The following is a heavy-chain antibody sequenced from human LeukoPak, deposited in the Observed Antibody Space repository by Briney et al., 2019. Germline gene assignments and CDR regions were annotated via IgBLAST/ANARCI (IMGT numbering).Heavy chain of an antibody. Sequence: GGSLRLSCAASGFTFSSYVMHWVRQAPGKGLEWLAVISYDGSNKYSADSVKGRFNFSRDNSKNTLFLQMNSLRAEDTAVYYCASSGSYRFDYWGQGTLVTVSS. J-gene: IGHJ4*02. D-gene: IGHD1-26*01. V-gene: IGHV3-30-3*01. CDR1: GFTFSSYV. CDR2: ISYDGSNK. CDR3: ASSGSYRFDY.